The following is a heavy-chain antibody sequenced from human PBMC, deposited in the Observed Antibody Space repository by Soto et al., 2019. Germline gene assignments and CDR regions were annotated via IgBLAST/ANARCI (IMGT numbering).Heavy chain of an antibody. J-gene: IGHJ4*02. V-gene: IGHV4-31*03. D-gene: IGHD3-16*01. CDR3: ARVGLRLGDYFDY. CDR2: IYYSGNT. CDR1: GGSISSGAYY. Sequence: QVQLQESGPGLVKPSQTLSLTCTVSGGSISSGAYYWSWIRQHPGRGLGWIGYIYYSGNTYYNPSLKSRVTISVDTSKNQFSLKLSSVTAADTAVYYCARVGLRLGDYFDYWGQGTLVSVSS.